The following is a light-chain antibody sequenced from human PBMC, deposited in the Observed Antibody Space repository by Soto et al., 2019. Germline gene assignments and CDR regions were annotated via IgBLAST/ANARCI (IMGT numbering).Light chain of an antibody. Sequence: IQLTQSPSSLSASVGDRVTITCRASQSISSWLAWYQQKPGKXPXXLIYDASSLESGVPSRFSGSGSGTEFTLTISSLQPDDFATDYCQQYNSYWTFGQGTKVDIK. CDR2: DAS. CDR1: QSISSW. J-gene: IGKJ1*01. CDR3: QQYNSYWT. V-gene: IGKV1-5*01.